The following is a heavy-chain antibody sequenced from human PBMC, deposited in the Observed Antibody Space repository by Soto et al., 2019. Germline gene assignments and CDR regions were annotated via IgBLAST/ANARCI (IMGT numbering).Heavy chain of an antibody. CDR3: ARDDGYSYGDDADY. CDR2: IWYDGSNK. D-gene: IGHD5-18*01. CDR1: GFTFSSYG. J-gene: IGHJ4*02. Sequence: GGSLRLSCAASGFTFSSYGMHWVRQAPGKGLEWVAVIWYDGSNKYYADSVKGRFTISRDNSKNTLYLQMNSLRAEDTAVYYCARDDGYSYGDDADYWGQGTLVTVSS. V-gene: IGHV3-33*01.